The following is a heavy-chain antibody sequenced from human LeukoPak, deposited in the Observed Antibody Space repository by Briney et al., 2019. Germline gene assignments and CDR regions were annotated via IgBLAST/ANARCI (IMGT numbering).Heavy chain of an antibody. CDR1: GFTFSSYG. Sequence: PGGSLRLSCAASGFTFSSYGMHWVRQAPGKGLEWVAVIWYDGSNKYYADSVKGRFTISRDNSKNTLYLQMNSLRAEDTAVYYCARVSVTYYYYYGMDVWGQGTTVTVSS. D-gene: IGHD4-17*01. CDR2: IWYDGSNK. CDR3: ARVSVTYYYYYGMDV. J-gene: IGHJ6*02. V-gene: IGHV3-33*01.